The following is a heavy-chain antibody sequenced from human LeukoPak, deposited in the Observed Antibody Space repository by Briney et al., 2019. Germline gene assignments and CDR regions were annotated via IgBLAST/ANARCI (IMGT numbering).Heavy chain of an antibody. CDR2: ISESGGNT. J-gene: IGHJ4*01. Sequence: GGSPRLSCAASGFTFSNYAMSWVRQAPGKGLEWVSTISESGGNTYYADSVKGRFTISRDNSKNTLCLQMNSLRAEDTAVYYCARDRPGDGYNSDWGQGTLVTVSS. CDR3: ARDRPGDGYNSD. CDR1: GFTFSNYA. D-gene: IGHD5-24*01. V-gene: IGHV3-23*01.